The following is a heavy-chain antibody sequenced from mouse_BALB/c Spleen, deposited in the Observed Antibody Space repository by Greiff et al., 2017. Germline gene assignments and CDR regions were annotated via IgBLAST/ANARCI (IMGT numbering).Heavy chain of an antibody. Sequence: EVQLQESGGGLVKPGGSLKLSCAASGFTFSSYAMSWVRQTPEKRLEWVATISSGGSYTYYPDSVKGRFTISRDNAKNTLYLQMSSLRSEDTAMYYCARHDAYVDYWGQGTTLTVSS. CDR1: GFTFSSYA. CDR3: ARHDAYVDY. CDR2: ISSGGSYT. J-gene: IGHJ2*01. V-gene: IGHV5-9-3*01.